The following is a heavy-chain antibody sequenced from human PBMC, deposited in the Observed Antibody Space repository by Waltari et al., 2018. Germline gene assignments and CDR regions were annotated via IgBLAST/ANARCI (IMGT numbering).Heavy chain of an antibody. CDR3: AKESSYDSLEN. CDR2: IVGSGTTT. CDR1: VFAVSNSL. D-gene: IGHD3-22*01. V-gene: IGHV3-23*01. J-gene: IGHJ4*02. Sequence: EVQLLESGGGLVKPGGFLRVSGAASVFAVSNSLLTGVRQAPGKGMEWVSGIVGSGTTTYYADSVKGRFTISRDNSRNILYLQMNSLRAEDTAIYFCAKESSYDSLENWGQGTLVTVSS.